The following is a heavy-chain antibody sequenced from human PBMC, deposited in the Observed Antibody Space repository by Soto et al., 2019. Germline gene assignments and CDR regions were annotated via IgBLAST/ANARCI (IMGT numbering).Heavy chain of an antibody. D-gene: IGHD6-19*01. CDR1: GFTFSSYA. CDR2: ISGSGVST. J-gene: IGHJ4*02. Sequence: EVQLLEAGGGLVQPGGSLRLSCAASGFTFSSYAMSWVRQAPGKGLEWVSAISGSGVSTYYADSVKGRFTISRDNSKNTLYLQMNSLRAEDTAVYYCAKEGEHSSGWANFDYWGQGTLVTVSS. CDR3: AKEGEHSSGWANFDY. V-gene: IGHV3-23*01.